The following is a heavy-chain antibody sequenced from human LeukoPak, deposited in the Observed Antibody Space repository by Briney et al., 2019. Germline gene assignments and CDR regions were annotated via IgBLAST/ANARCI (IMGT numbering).Heavy chain of an antibody. CDR1: GITFSNYG. Sequence: GGSLRLSCAASGITFSNYGMHWVRQAPGKGLEWVAVIWYDGSNKYYADSVKGRFTISRDNSKNTLYLQMNSLRAEDTAVYYCARDLGIVYYYGMDVWGQGTTVIVSS. CDR3: ARDLGIVYYYGMDV. D-gene: IGHD7-27*01. J-gene: IGHJ6*02. V-gene: IGHV3-33*01. CDR2: IWYDGSNK.